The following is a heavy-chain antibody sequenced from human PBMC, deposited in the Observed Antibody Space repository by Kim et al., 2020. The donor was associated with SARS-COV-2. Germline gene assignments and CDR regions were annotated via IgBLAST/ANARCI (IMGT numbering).Heavy chain of an antibody. Sequence: GGSLSLSCAASGFSLSRYAMTWVRQAPGKGLEWVSAINSGGTGTYYADSVKGRFTISRDNPKNTLYLQMNSLRAEDTAVYYCGKDNIKGAPVEDAYWGQG. J-gene: IGHJ4*02. CDR3: GKDNIKGAPVEDAY. CDR2: INSGGTGT. V-gene: IGHV3-23*03. D-gene: IGHD2-2*01. CDR1: GFSLSRYA.